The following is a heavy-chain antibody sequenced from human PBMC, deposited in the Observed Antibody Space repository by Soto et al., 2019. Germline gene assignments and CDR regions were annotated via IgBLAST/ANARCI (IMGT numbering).Heavy chain of an antibody. CDR2: SIPIFGTA. J-gene: IGHJ2*01. V-gene: IGHV1-69*12. D-gene: IGHD6-19*01. CDR1: GGTFSSYA. Sequence: QVQLVQSGAEVKKPGSSVKVSCKASGGTFSSYAISWVRQAPGQGLEWMGGSIPIFGTANYAQKFQGRVTITADESTSTAYTELSSLRSEDTAVYYCARGPIAVAALARYFDLWGRGTLVTVSS. CDR3: ARGPIAVAALARYFDL.